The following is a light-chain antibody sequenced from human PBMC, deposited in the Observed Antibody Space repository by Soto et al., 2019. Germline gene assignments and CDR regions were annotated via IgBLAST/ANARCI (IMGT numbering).Light chain of an antibody. CDR3: QQRSNWLT. J-gene: IGKJ1*01. CDR2: DAS. Sequence: EIVLPQSPATLSLSPGERATLSCRASQSVSIYLAWYQQKPGQAPRLLIYDASNRATGIPARFSGSGSGTDFTLTISSLEPEDFAVYYCQQRSNWLTFGQGTKVDIK. V-gene: IGKV3-11*01. CDR1: QSVSIY.